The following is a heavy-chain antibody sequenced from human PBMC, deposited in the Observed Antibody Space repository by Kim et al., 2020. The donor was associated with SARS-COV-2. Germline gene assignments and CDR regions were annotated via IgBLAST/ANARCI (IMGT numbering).Heavy chain of an antibody. J-gene: IGHJ5*02. Sequence: ASVKVSCKASGYTFTSYGISWVQQAPGQGLEWMGWISAYNGNTNYAQKLQGRVTITTDTSTSTAYMELRSLRSDDTAVYYCAKLGYCSGGSCYVDNWFDPWGQGTLVTVSS. D-gene: IGHD2-15*01. CDR3: AKLGYCSGGSCYVDNWFDP. V-gene: IGHV1-18*01. CDR1: GYTFTSYG. CDR2: ISAYNGNT.